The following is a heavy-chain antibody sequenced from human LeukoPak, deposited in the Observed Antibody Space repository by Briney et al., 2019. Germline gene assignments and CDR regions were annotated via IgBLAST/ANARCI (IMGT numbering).Heavy chain of an antibody. CDR2: INWNGGNT. J-gene: IGHJ4*02. CDR3: TRDPYFSGGYFDH. Sequence: GGSLRLSCAASGFTFDDYAMNGVRQAPVKGLEWVAGINWNGGNTGYAETVKGRFTISRDNAKNSLYLQMNSLRAEDTALYYCTRDPYFSGGYFDHWGQGTLVTVSS. V-gene: IGHV3-20*04. D-gene: IGHD6-19*01. CDR1: GFTFDDYA.